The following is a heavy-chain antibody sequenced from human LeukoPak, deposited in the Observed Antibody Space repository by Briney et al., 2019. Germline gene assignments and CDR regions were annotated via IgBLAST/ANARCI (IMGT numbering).Heavy chain of an antibody. J-gene: IGHJ6*02. CDR1: GGTFSSYA. CDR3: ASPKLQYYYGSGSYYNSYYYYYGMDV. Sequence: SVKLSCKASGGTFSSYAISWVRQAPGQGLEWMRRIIPILGIANYAQKFQGRVTITADKSTSTAYMELSSLRSEDTAVYYCASPKLQYYYGSGSYYNSYYYYYGMDVWGQGTTVTVSS. CDR2: IIPILGIA. D-gene: IGHD3-10*01. V-gene: IGHV1-69*04.